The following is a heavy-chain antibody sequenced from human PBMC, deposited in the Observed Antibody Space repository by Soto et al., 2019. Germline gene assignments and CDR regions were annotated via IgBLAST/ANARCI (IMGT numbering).Heavy chain of an antibody. D-gene: IGHD3-10*01. V-gene: IGHV3-23*01. CDR3: APWFGAFDY. CDR1: GFTFSSYS. J-gene: IGHJ4*02. Sequence: GGSLRLSCAASGFTFSSYSMSWVRQAPGKGLEWVSGISGNGGNKYYADSVKGRFTISRDNSKNTLYLQMNSLRAEDTAVYYCAPWFGAFDYWGQGTLVTVSS. CDR2: ISGNGGNK.